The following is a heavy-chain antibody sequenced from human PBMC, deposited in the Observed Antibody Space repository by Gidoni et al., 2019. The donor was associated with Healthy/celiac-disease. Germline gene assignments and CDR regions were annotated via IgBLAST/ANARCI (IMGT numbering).Heavy chain of an antibody. CDR2: IYYSGST. CDR1: GGSISSYY. D-gene: IGHD1-1*01. CDR3: ARDPRNDDYFDY. Sequence: QVQLQESGPGLVKSSETLSLTCTVSGGSISSYYWSWIRQPPGKGLEWIGYIYYSGSTNYNPSLKSRVTISVDTSKNQFSLKLSSVTAADTTVYYCARDPRNDDYFDYWGQGTLVTVSS. J-gene: IGHJ4*02. V-gene: IGHV4-59*01.